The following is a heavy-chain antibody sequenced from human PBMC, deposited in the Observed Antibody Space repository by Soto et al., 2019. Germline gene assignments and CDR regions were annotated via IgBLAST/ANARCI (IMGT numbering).Heavy chain of an antibody. CDR2: ISTYNGNT. V-gene: IGHV1-18*01. J-gene: IGHJ6*02. D-gene: IGHD2-15*01. CDR3: ARVVAAAPVYYGMDV. CDR1: GYTFTSYG. Sequence: ASVKVSCKASGYTFTSYGINWVRQAPGQGLEWMGWISTYNGNTNYAQKFQGRVTMTTDTSTSTGYMELRSLRSDDTAVYYCARVVAAAPVYYGMDVWGQGTTVTVSS.